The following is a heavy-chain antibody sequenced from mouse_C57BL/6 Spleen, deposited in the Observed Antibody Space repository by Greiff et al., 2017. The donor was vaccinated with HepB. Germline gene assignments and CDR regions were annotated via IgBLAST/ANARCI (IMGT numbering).Heavy chain of an antibody. J-gene: IGHJ4*01. D-gene: IGHD1-1*01. CDR3: TRGAITTGAMDY. CDR1: GYTFTDYE. CDR2: IDPETGGT. V-gene: IGHV1-15*01. Sequence: VQGVESGAELVRPGASVTLSCKASGYTFTDYEMHWVKQTPVHGLEWIGAIDPETGGTAYNQKFKGKAILTADKSSSTAYMELRSLTSEDSAVYYCTRGAITTGAMDYWGQGTSVTVSS.